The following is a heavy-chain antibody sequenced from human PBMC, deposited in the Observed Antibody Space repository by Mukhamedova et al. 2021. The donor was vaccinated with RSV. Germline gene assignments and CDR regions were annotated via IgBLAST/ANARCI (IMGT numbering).Heavy chain of an antibody. Sequence: GQGLEWMGWISAYNGNTNYAQKLQGRVTMTTDTSTSTAYMELRSLRSDDTAVYYCARIRLAGRINFRGVIIPLDYWGQGTLVTVSS. D-gene: IGHD3-10*01. J-gene: IGHJ4*02. CDR3: ARIRLAGRINFRGVIIPLDY. CDR2: ISAYNGNT. V-gene: IGHV1-18*01.